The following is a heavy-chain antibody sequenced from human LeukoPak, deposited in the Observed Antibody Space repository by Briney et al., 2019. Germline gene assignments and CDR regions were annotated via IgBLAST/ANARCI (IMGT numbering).Heavy chain of an antibody. D-gene: IGHD3-22*01. CDR1: GFTFTNYW. CDR2: IKQDGSVK. Sequence: GGSLRLSCAASGFTFTNYWMTWVRQAPGKGLEWVANIKQDGSVKYYVDSVKGRFTISRDNAKNSLYLQMNSLRAEDTAVYYCARDGGSSGYHERYFDYWGQGTLVTVSS. CDR3: ARDGGSSGYHERYFDY. J-gene: IGHJ4*02. V-gene: IGHV3-7*01.